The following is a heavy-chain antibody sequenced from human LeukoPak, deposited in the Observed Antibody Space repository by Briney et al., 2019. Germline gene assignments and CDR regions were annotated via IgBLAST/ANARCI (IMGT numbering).Heavy chain of an antibody. Sequence: SETLSLTCTVSGYSINSGYYWGWIRQPPGKGLEWIAVIYHSGSTYYNPSLKSRVTISVDTSKNQFSLKLSSVTAADTAVYYCARDRGFMSFDMWGQGTVVTVSS. J-gene: IGHJ3*02. D-gene: IGHD3-10*01. CDR3: ARDRGFMSFDM. V-gene: IGHV4-38-2*02. CDR1: GYSINSGYY. CDR2: IYHSGST.